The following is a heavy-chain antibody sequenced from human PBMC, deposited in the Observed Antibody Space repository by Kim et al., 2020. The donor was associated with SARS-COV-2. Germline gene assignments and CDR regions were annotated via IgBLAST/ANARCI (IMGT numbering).Heavy chain of an antibody. CDR3: ARVDPLVRTYYDFWSGYFWYFDL. Sequence: GGSLRLSCAASGFTFSSYWMSWVRQAPGKGLEWVANIKQDGSEKYYVDSVKGRFTISRDNAKNSLYLQMNSLRAEDTAVYYCARVDPLVRTYYDFWSGYFWYFDLWGRGTLVTVSS. CDR2: IKQDGSEK. V-gene: IGHV3-7*03. D-gene: IGHD3-3*01. CDR1: GFTFSSYW. J-gene: IGHJ2*01.